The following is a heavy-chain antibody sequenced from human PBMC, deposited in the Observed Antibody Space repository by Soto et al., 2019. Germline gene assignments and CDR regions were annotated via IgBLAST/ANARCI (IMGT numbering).Heavy chain of an antibody. Sequence: ASVKVSCKAPGDTFTSYYLNWVRQAPGQGLEWMGVINPHGGSTKYAQKFQGRITMTRDTSRSTVYMELSSLRSDDTAIYYCARSPGRNFGITIEGSNWFDTWGQGTLVTVSS. CDR2: INPHGGST. J-gene: IGHJ5*02. V-gene: IGHV1-46*01. CDR3: ARSPGRNFGITIEGSNWFDT. D-gene: IGHD3-3*01. CDR1: GDTFTSYY.